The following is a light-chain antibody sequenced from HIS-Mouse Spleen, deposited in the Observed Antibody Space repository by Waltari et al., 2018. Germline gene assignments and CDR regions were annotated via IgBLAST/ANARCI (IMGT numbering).Light chain of an antibody. CDR2: EDS. Sequence: SYELTQPPSVSVSPGQTARITCSGDACPTKYAYCYQQTSGQAPVLVIYEDSKRPSGIPERFSGSSSGTMATLTISGAQVEDEADYYCYSTDSSGNHRVFGGGTKLTVL. V-gene: IGLV3-10*01. CDR1: ACPTKY. CDR3: YSTDSSGNHRV. J-gene: IGLJ2*01.